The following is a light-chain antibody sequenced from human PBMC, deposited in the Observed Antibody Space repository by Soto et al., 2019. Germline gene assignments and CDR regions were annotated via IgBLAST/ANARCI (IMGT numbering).Light chain of an antibody. CDR3: LPYKNWPYT. Sequence: EIVMTQSPATLSVSPGERATLSCRASQSVSSKLVWYQQKPGQAPKLLLYAASTRATDIPVRFSGSGSGTEFTLTISSLQSEDFAVYYCLPYKNWPYTFGQGTNLEIK. CDR1: QSVSSK. V-gene: IGKV3-15*01. CDR2: AAS. J-gene: IGKJ2*01.